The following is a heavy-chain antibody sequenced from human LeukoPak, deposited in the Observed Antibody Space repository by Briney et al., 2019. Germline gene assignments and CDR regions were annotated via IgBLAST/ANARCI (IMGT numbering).Heavy chain of an antibody. CDR3: ASIKTHYDSSGHGLDYMDV. V-gene: IGHV3-21*01. D-gene: IGHD3-22*01. CDR1: GFTFSSYS. Sequence: PGGSLRLSCAASGFTFSSYSMNWVRQAPGKGLEWVSSISSSSSYIYYADSVKGRFTISRDNAKNSLYLQMNSLRAEDTAVYYCASIKTHYDSSGHGLDYMDVWGKGTTVTVSS. CDR2: ISSSSSYI. J-gene: IGHJ6*03.